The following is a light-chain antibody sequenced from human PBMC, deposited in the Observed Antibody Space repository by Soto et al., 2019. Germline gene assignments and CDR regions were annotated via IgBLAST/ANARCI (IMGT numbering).Light chain of an antibody. J-gene: IGLJ2*01. V-gene: IGLV2-23*01. CDR2: EGS. CDR3: CSYAGSVV. Sequence: QSALTQAASVSGSPGQSITISCTGTSSDVGSYNLVSWYQQHPGKAPKLMIYEGSKRPSGVSNRFSGSKSGNRASLTISGLQAEDEADYYCCSYAGSVVFGGGTKLTVL. CDR1: SSDVGSYNL.